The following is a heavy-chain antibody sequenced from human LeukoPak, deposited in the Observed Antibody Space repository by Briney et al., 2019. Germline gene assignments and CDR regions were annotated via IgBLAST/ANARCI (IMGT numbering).Heavy chain of an antibody. D-gene: IGHD6-19*01. J-gene: IGHJ4*02. CDR1: GFTFSDYY. CDR3: ARDSSGWLNYFDY. Sequence: GGSLRLSCAASGFTFSDYYMSWLRQAPGKGLEWVSYISSSGSTIYYADSVKGRFTISRDNAKNSLYLQMNSLRAEDTAVYYCARDSSGWLNYFDYWGQGTLVTVSS. V-gene: IGHV3-11*01. CDR2: ISSSGSTI.